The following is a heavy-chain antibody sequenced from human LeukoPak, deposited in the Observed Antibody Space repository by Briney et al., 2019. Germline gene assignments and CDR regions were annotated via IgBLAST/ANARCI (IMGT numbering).Heavy chain of an antibody. CDR3: ARRPGN. J-gene: IGHJ1*01. CDR2: IYSGGAI. D-gene: IGHD1-14*01. CDR1: GFAVGSNY. Sequence: GGSLRLSCVASGFAVGSNYMSWVRQAPGKGLEWVSLIYSGGAIRYADSVKGRFTISRDSSKNTLFLQMNDLTVEDAARYYCARRPGNWGQGILVTVSS. V-gene: IGHV3-53*01.